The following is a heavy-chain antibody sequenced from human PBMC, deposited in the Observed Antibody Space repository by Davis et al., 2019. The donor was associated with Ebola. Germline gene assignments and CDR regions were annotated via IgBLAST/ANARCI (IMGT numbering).Heavy chain of an antibody. V-gene: IGHV4-28*01. CDR1: GYSITSGNW. J-gene: IGHJ5*02. CDR2: IYYSGST. CDR3: ARTNIGWNDWFDP. D-gene: IGHD1-1*01. Sequence: SETLSLTCAVSGYSITSGNWWGCIRQPPGKGLEWIGYIYYSGSTHYNPSLKGRVTISVDKSKNQFSLKMTSMTAADTAVYYCARTNIGWNDWFDPWGQGTLVTVSS.